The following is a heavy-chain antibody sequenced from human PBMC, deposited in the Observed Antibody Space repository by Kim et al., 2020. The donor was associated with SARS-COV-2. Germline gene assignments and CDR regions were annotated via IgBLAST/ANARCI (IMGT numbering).Heavy chain of an antibody. Sequence: SETLSLTCAVYGGSFSGYYWSWIRQPPGKGLEWIGEINHSGSTNYNPSLKSRVTISVDTSKNQFSLKLSSVTAADTAVYYCARGNNSRLGRKAAADRYYFDYWGQGTLVTVSS. D-gene: IGHD6-13*01. J-gene: IGHJ4*02. CDR1: GGSFSGYY. CDR2: INHSGST. CDR3: ARGNNSRLGRKAAADRYYFDY. V-gene: IGHV4-34*01.